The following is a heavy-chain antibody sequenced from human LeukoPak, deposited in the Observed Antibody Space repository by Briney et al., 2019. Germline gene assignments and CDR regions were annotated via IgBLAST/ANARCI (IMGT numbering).Heavy chain of an antibody. D-gene: IGHD3-3*01. J-gene: IGHJ3*02. Sequence: SETLSLTCAVSGYSISSGYYWGWIRQPPGKGLEWIGSIYHSGSTYYNPSLKSRVTISVDTSKNQFPLKLSSVTAADTAVYYCARRYYDFWSGYYPAAFDIWGQGTVVTVSS. CDR3: ARRYYDFWSGYYPAAFDI. V-gene: IGHV4-38-2*01. CDR2: IYHSGST. CDR1: GYSISSGYY.